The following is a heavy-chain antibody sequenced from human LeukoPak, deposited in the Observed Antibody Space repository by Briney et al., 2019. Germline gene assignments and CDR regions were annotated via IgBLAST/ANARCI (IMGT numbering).Heavy chain of an antibody. J-gene: IGHJ4*02. Sequence: GGSRRLSCAVSGLTFSSSWMDWVRQTPGKGLEWVANIKRDGSDQNYVDSVKGRFTISRDNAKNSLYLQMNSLRAEDTAMYYCVGPKDWGQGTLVTVSS. CDR3: VGPKD. CDR2: IKRDGSDQ. V-gene: IGHV3-7*01. CDR1: GLTFSSSW.